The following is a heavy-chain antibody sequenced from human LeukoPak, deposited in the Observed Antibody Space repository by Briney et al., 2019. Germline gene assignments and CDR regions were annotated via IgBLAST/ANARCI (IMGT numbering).Heavy chain of an antibody. Sequence: SETLSLTCTVSGGSISSYYWSWIRQPPGKGLEWIGYIYYSGSTNYNPSLKSRVTISVDTSKNQFSLKLSSVTAADTAVYYCARRSVRGDSDYWGQETLVTVSS. J-gene: IGHJ4*02. V-gene: IGHV4-59*01. CDR1: GGSISSYY. CDR3: ARRSVRGDSDY. CDR2: IYYSGST. D-gene: IGHD3-10*01.